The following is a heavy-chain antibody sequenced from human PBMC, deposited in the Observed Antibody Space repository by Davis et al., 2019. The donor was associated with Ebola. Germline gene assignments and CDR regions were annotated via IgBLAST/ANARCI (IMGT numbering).Heavy chain of an antibody. D-gene: IGHD4-11*01. Sequence: GGSLRLSCAASGFTFSSSAMSWGRQAPGKGLEWVSSIGGSGGSTYYADSVKGRFTISRDNSKNTLYLQMNSLRPEDTAVYYCARDSDDYSFDYWGQGTLVTVSS. V-gene: IGHV3-23*01. J-gene: IGHJ4*02. CDR3: ARDSDDYSFDY. CDR1: GFTFSSSA. CDR2: IGGSGGST.